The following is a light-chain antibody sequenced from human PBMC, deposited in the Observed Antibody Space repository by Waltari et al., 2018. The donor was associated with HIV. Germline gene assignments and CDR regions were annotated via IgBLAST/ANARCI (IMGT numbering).Light chain of an antibody. CDR1: SSNIGFNI. V-gene: IGLV1-44*01. CDR2: TNN. CDR3: PAWDDSLSGLV. Sequence: QSVLPQPPSASGTPGQRVTISCSGSSSNIGFNIVNWYQQLPGAAPKLLIYTNNQRPSGFPDRSSVSKSGASASLAVSGLQSEDEADYYGPAWDDSLSGLVFGGGSKLTVL. J-gene: IGLJ3*02.